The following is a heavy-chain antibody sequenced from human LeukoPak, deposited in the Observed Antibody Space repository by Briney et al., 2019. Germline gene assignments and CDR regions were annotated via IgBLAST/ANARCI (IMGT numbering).Heavy chain of an antibody. CDR3: ARASSYYDSSGYYPWWYFDL. J-gene: IGHJ2*01. CDR1: GFTFSSYD. Sequence: PGGSLRLSCAASGFTFSSYDMHWVRQATGKGLERVSAIGTAGDPYYPGSVKGRFTISRENAKNSLYLQMNSLRAGDTAVYYCARASSYYDSSGYYPWWYFDLWGRGTLVTVSS. CDR2: IGTAGDP. V-gene: IGHV3-13*05. D-gene: IGHD3-22*01.